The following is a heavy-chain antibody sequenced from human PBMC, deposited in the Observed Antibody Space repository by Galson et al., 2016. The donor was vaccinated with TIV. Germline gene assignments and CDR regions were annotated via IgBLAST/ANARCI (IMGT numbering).Heavy chain of an antibody. CDR2: TYYRSRWYY. V-gene: IGHV6-1*01. CDR1: GDSVSSDSAA. CDR3: TRAAGKNGASCYATCETFDI. Sequence: CAISGDSVSSDSAAWNWVRQSPSRGLEWLGRTYYRSRWYYDYKVSVKSRITIKPDTSKNQFSLQLNSVTPEDTAVYYCTRAAGKNGASCYATCETFDIWGQGTMVTVSS. D-gene: IGHD2-2*01. J-gene: IGHJ3*02.